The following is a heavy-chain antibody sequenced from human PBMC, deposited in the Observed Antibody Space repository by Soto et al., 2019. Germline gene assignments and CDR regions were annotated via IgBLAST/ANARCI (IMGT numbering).Heavy chain of an antibody. CDR3: ARVIAAAADFDY. J-gene: IGHJ4*02. D-gene: IGHD6-13*01. Sequence: QVQLVQSGAEVKKPGASVKVSCKASGYTFTSYGISWVRQAPGQGLEWMGWISAYNRNTNYAQMIQGRVTMTTDTSTSTAYMELRSLRSDYTAGYYCARVIAAAADFDYWGQGTLVTVSS. V-gene: IGHV1-18*01. CDR2: ISAYNRNT. CDR1: GYTFTSYG.